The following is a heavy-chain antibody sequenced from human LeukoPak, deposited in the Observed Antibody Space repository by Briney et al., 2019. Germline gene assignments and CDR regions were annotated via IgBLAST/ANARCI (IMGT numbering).Heavy chain of an antibody. Sequence: SQTLSLTCAVSGVSISSGGYSWSWIRQPPGKGLEWIGYLYHSGSTYYNPSLKSRVTISVDRSKNQFSLKLSSVTAADTAVYYCARGIQEDYYDSSGYYYSWFDPWGQGTLVTVSS. CDR1: GVSISSGGYS. CDR3: ARGIQEDYYDSSGYYYSWFDP. D-gene: IGHD3-22*01. V-gene: IGHV4-30-2*01. J-gene: IGHJ5*02. CDR2: LYHSGST.